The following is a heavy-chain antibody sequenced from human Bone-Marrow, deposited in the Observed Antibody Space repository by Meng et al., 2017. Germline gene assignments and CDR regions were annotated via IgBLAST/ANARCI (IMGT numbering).Heavy chain of an antibody. J-gene: IGHJ5*02. V-gene: IGHV1-8*01. D-gene: IGHD4-23*01. CDR3: ARDYGGNSGRFDP. CDR2: LNPRTGNT. CDR1: GYIFTNYD. Sequence: VQLVESGADVEKPGASVRVTCKASGYIFTNYDLNWVRQASGQGPEWMGWLNPRTGNTGYAQKFQGRVTLTRDTSRSTAYMELSSLTSDDTAIYYCARDYGGNSGRFDPWGQGTLVTVSS.